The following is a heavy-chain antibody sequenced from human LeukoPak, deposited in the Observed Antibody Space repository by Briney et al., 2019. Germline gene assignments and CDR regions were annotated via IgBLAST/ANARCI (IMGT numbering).Heavy chain of an antibody. D-gene: IGHD3-16*02. V-gene: IGHV4-34*01. CDR1: GGSFSGYY. CDR3: ARGPDYVWGSYRSDAFDI. Sequence: PSETLSLTCAFYGGSFSGYYWSWIRQPPGKGLEWIGEINHSGSTNYNPSLKSRVTISVDTSKNQFSLKLSSVTAADTAVYYCARGPDYVWGSYRSDAFDIWGQGTMVTVSS. CDR2: INHSGST. J-gene: IGHJ3*02.